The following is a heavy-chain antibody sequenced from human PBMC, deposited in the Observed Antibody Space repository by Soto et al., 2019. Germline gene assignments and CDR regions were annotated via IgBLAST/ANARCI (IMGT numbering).Heavy chain of an antibody. Sequence: QVQLVESGGGVVQPGRSLRLSCAASGFTFSSYAMHWVRQAPGKGLEWVAVISYDGSNKYYADSVKGRFTISRDNSKNTLYLQMNSLRAEDTAVYYCAREGWGSDGYCSGGSCYPPRGPNWFDPWGQGTLVTVSS. V-gene: IGHV3-30-3*01. D-gene: IGHD2-15*01. CDR1: GFTFSSYA. J-gene: IGHJ5*02. CDR2: ISYDGSNK. CDR3: AREGWGSDGYCSGGSCYPPRGPNWFDP.